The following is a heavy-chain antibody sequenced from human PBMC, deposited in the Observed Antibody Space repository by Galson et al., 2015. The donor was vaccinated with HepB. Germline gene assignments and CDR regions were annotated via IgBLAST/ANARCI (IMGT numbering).Heavy chain of an antibody. J-gene: IGHJ4*02. Sequence: SLRLSCAASGFTFSSYSMNWVRQAPGKGLEWVSSISSSSSYIYYADSVKGRFTISRDNAKNSLYLQMNGLRAEDTAVYYCASRNTVAGYWGQGTLVTVSS. CDR2: ISSSSSYI. CDR3: ASRNTVAGY. V-gene: IGHV3-21*01. CDR1: GFTFSSYS. D-gene: IGHD4-17*01.